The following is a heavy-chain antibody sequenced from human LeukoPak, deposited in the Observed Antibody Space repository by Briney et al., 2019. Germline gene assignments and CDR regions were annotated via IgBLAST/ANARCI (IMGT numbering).Heavy chain of an antibody. CDR2: ISGSGGST. D-gene: IGHD3-22*01. V-gene: IGHV3-23*01. J-gene: IGHJ3*02. CDR1: GFTFSSYA. Sequence: RPGGSLRLSCAASGFTFSSYAMSWVRQAPGKGLEWVSSISGSGGSTYYADSVKGRFTISRDNSKNTLYLQMNSLRAEDTAVYYCARVYLYDSSMDAFDIWGQGTMVTVSS. CDR3: ARVYLYDSSMDAFDI.